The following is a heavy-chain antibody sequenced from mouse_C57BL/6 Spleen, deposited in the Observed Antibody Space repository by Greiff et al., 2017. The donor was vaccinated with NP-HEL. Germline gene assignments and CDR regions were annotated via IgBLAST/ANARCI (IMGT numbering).Heavy chain of an antibody. D-gene: IGHD2-5*01. V-gene: IGHV1-64*01. CDR2: IHPNRGST. J-gene: IGHJ1*03. CDR3: AREGFYSNWYFDV. Sequence: QVQLQQPGAELVKPGASVKLSCKASGYTFTSYWMHWVKQRPGQGLEWIGMIHPNRGSTNYNEKFKSKATLTVDKSSSTAYMQLSSLTSEVSSVYYCAREGFYSNWYFDVWGTGTTVTVAS. CDR1: GYTFTSYW.